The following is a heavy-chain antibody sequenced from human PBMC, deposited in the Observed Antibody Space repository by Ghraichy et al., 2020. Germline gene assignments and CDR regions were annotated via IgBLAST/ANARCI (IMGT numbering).Heavy chain of an antibody. Sequence: GGSLRLSCAASRFTFSMYAMHWVRQAPGEGLQWVTTISYDGGNKYYADSVKGRFTISRDDSKNTLYLQMSSLRAEDTAVYYCASGQYYGPGFGYFDYWGQGTLVTVSS. D-gene: IGHD3-10*01. CDR3: ASGQYYGPGFGYFDY. CDR2: ISYDGGNK. J-gene: IGHJ4*02. CDR1: RFTFSMYA. V-gene: IGHV3-30*15.